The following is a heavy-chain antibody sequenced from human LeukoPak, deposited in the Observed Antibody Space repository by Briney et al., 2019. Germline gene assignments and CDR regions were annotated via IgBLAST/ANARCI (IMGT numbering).Heavy chain of an antibody. CDR3: ARGGGDYDILTGYPPFDY. CDR2: IIPILGIA. V-gene: IGHV1-69*04. Sequence: SVKVSCKASGGTFSSYAISWVRQAPGQGLEWIGRIIPILGIANYAQKFQGRVTITADKSTSTAYMELSSLRSEDTAVYYCARGGGDYDILTGYPPFDYWGQGTLVTVSS. J-gene: IGHJ4*02. D-gene: IGHD3-9*01. CDR1: GGTFSSYA.